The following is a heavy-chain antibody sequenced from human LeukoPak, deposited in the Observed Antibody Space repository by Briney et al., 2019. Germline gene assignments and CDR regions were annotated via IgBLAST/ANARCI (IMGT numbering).Heavy chain of an antibody. V-gene: IGHV4-59*01. CDR2: IYYSGST. CDR3: ARDSSGWYHWFDP. Sequence: SETLSLTCSVSGGSISIYYWSWIRQPPGKGLEWIGYIYYSGSTNYNPSLKSRVTISVDTSKNQFSLKLSSVTAADTAVYYCARDSSGWYHWFDPWGQGTLVTVSS. J-gene: IGHJ5*02. D-gene: IGHD6-19*01. CDR1: GGSISIYY.